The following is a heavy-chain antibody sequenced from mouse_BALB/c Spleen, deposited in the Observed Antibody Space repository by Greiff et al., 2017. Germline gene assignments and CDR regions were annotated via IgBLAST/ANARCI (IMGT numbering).Heavy chain of an antibody. Sequence: QVQLQQPGAELVKPGASVKLSCKASGYTFTSYWMHWVKQRPGQGLEWIGEINPSNGRTNYNEKFKSKATLTVDKSSSTAYMQLSSLTSEDSAVYYCARGEDYRYDGGFDYWGQGTTLTVSS. CDR2: INPSNGRT. D-gene: IGHD2-14*01. CDR1: GYTFTSYW. CDR3: ARGEDYRYDGGFDY. V-gene: IGHV1S81*02. J-gene: IGHJ2*01.